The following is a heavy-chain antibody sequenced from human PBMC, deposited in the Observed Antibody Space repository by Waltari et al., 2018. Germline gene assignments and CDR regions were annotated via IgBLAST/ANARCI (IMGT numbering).Heavy chain of an antibody. V-gene: IGHV3-48*04. CDR1: GFTFSSDS. Sequence: EVQLVESGGGLVQPGGSLRLSCAASGFTFSSDSMNRVRPAPGKGLEWVSYISSSSSTIYYASSVKRRFTISRDNAKNSLYLQINSLRAEATAVYYCARESSSWYAAVPYWGQGTLVTVSS. CDR3: ARESSSWYAAVPY. CDR2: ISSSSSTI. D-gene: IGHD6-13*01. J-gene: IGHJ4*02.